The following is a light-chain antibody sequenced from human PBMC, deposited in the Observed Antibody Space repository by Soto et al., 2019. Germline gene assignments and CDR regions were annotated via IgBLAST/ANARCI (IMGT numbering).Light chain of an antibody. Sequence: DIVMTQSPLSLPVTPGEPASISCRSSPSLLHSNGYNYLDWYLQKSGQSPQLLIYLGSTRASGVPDRFNGSGSGTDFTLKIRRVEAEDVGVYYCMQPLHTPWTFGQGTKVEIK. CDR1: PSLLHSNGYNY. V-gene: IGKV2-28*01. CDR3: MQPLHTPWT. CDR2: LGS. J-gene: IGKJ1*01.